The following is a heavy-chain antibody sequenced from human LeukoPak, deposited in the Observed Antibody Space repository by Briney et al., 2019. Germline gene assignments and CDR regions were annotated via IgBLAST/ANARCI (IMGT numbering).Heavy chain of an antibody. CDR3: APHPYYDSSGYGPLDY. Sequence: GRSLRLSCAASGFTFSSYAMSWVRQAPGKGLEWVSAISGSGGSTYYADSVKGRFTISRDNSKNTLYLQMNSLRAEDTAVYYCAPHPYYDSSGYGPLDYWGQGTLVTVSS. CDR2: ISGSGGST. V-gene: IGHV3-23*01. CDR1: GFTFSSYA. D-gene: IGHD3-22*01. J-gene: IGHJ4*02.